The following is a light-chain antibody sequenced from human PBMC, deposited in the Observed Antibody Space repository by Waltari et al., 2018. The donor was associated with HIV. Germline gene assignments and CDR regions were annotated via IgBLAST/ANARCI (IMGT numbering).Light chain of an antibody. CDR1: SSDVGVYNY. CDR2: EVT. Sequence: QSALTQPASVSGSLGQSLTISCPGTSSDVGVYNYLSWYQQLPGKAPKVIIYEVTKRPSVVSNRFSGSKAGNTASLTISGLQADDEADYDCSSYTRSIPWVFGGGTKLTVL. CDR3: SSYTRSIPWV. V-gene: IGLV2-14*01. J-gene: IGLJ3*02.